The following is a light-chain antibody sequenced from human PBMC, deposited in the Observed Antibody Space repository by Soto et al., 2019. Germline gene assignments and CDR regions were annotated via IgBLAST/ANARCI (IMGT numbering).Light chain of an antibody. V-gene: IGLV1-44*01. J-gene: IGLJ2*01. CDR2: SNN. CDR1: SSNIGSNT. Sequence: QSVLTQPPSASGTPGQRVTISCSGSSSNIGSNTVNWYQQLPGTAPKLLIYSNNHRPSGVPDRVSGSKSGTSASLAISGLQSEDEADYYCAAWDDSLNGVVFGGGTKVTVL. CDR3: AAWDDSLNGVV.